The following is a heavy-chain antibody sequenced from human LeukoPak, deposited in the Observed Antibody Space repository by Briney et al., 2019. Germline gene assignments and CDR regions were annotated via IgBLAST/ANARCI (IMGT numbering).Heavy chain of an antibody. CDR1: GFIFNNYA. CDR2: ISSNGGST. J-gene: IGHJ3*02. D-gene: IGHD7-27*01. CDR3: AKLTEDDAFDI. V-gene: IGHV3-64*01. Sequence: RGALRLSCAASGFIFNNYAMHWVRQAPGGGLEYVSAISSNGGSTYYANSVKGRFTISRDNSKNTVYLQMGSLRAEDMAIYFCAKLTEDDAFDIWGQGTMVTVSS.